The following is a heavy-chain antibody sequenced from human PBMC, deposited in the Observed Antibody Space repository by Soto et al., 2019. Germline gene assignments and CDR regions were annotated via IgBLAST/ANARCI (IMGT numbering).Heavy chain of an antibody. D-gene: IGHD3-22*01. CDR1: GGTFSSYA. J-gene: IGHJ4*02. V-gene: IGHV1-69*13. CDR2: IIPIFGTA. Sequence: RASVKVSCKASGGTFSSYAISWVRQAPGQGLEWMGGIIPIFGTANYAQKFQGRVTITADESTSTAYMELSSLRSEDTAVYYCARDRGFGYYYDSSGFDYWGQGTLVTVSS. CDR3: ARDRGFGYYYDSSGFDY.